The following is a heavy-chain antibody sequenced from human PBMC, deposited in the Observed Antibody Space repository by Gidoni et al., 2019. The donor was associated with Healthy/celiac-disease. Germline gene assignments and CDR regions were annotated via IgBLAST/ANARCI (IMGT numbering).Heavy chain of an antibody. CDR1: GYTFTNYT. CDR3: ARTNSFDY. V-gene: IGHV1-3*01. CDR2: INPVNGNT. Sequence: QVQLVQSGAEVKKPGASVKVSCKASGYTFTNYTMHWVRQAPGQGLEWMGWINPVNGNTKYAQKFQGRVTITRDTSASTAYMEVSSLRSEDTAVYYCARTNSFDYWGQGTLVTVSS. J-gene: IGHJ4*02.